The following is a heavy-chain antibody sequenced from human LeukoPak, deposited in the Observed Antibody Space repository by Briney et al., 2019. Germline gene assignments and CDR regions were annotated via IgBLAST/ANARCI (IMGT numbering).Heavy chain of an antibody. CDR3: ARVVVVAAARDAFDI. Sequence: GGSLRLSCAGSGFTFSSYEMNWVRQAPGKGLVWVSRINSDGSSTSYADSVKGRFTISRDNAKNTLYLQMNGLRAEDTAVYYCARVVVVAAARDAFDIWGQGTMVTVSS. V-gene: IGHV3-74*01. CDR1: GFTFSSYE. J-gene: IGHJ3*02. CDR2: INSDGSST. D-gene: IGHD2-15*01.